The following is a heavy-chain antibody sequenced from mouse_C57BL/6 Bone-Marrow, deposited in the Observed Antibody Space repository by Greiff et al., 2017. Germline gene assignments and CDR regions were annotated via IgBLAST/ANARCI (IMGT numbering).Heavy chain of an antibody. V-gene: IGHV5-4*03. CDR3: ARGKTNLLWLRRRLYYAMDY. CDR1: GFTFSSYA. J-gene: IGHJ4*01. Sequence: DVKLVESGGGLVKPGGSLKLSCAASGFTFSSYAMSWVRQTPEKRLEWVATISDGGSYTYYPDNVKGRFTISRDNAKNNLYLQMSHLKSEDTAMYYCARGKTNLLWLRRRLYYAMDYWGQGTSVTVSS. D-gene: IGHD2-2*01. CDR2: ISDGGSYT.